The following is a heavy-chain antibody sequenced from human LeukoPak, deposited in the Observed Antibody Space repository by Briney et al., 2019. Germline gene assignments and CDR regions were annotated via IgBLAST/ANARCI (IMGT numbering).Heavy chain of an antibody. J-gene: IGHJ4*02. Sequence: SETLSLTCTVSGDSISSSSYYWGWIRQPPGKGLEWIGSIYYSGSTYYNPSLKSRVTISVDTSKNQFSLRLSSVTAADTAVYYCARHVKEPGELLYFDYWGQGTLVTVSS. V-gene: IGHV4-39*01. CDR1: GDSISSSSYY. D-gene: IGHD3-10*01. CDR2: IYYSGST. CDR3: ARHVKEPGELLYFDY.